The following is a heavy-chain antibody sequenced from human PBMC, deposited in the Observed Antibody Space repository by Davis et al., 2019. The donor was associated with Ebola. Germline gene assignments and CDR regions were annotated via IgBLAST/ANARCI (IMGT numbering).Heavy chain of an antibody. CDR1: GDSVSIKSAG. J-gene: IGHJ6*02. Sequence: HSQTLSLTCAISGDSVSIKSAGWNWIRQSPSRGLEWLGRTYYNSKWYHDYAVSVKSRISINPDTSKNQFSLQLNSVTPEDTAVYYCVRGWGRSGLDVWGQGTTVTVSS. CDR3: VRGWGRSGLDV. V-gene: IGHV6-1*01. D-gene: IGHD1-26*01. CDR2: TYYNSKWYH.